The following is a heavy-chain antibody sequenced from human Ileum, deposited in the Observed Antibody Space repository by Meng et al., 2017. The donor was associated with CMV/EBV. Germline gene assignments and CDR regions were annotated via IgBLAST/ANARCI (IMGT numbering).Heavy chain of an antibody. D-gene: IGHD3-22*01. CDR1: GFPLSGYG. CDR2: LSYDGSRK. V-gene: IGHV3-33*01. J-gene: IGHJ4*02. Sequence: SGFPLSGYGIHWVRQFPGKGLEWVAVLSYDGSRKYFTDSVQGRFSISRDDSKNTVYLQMNSLRAEDTAVYYCARDNDGSSHYSQFDYWGQGTLVTVSS. CDR3: ARDNDGSSHYSQFDY.